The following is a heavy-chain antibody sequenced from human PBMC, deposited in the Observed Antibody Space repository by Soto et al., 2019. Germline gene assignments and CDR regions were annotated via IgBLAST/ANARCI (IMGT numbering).Heavy chain of an antibody. CDR1: GFALSTSY. D-gene: IGHD1-20*01. J-gene: IGHJ6*02. CDR2: TYTGGST. CDR3: ARDPPITSYYGLDV. Sequence: EVQLVETGGDLIQSGGSLRLSCAASGFALSTSYMMWVRQAPGKGLEWVSVTYTGGSTHYADSVKGRFTISRDDSSNTLYLQMYSLRAEDTAVYYCARDPPITSYYGLDVWGQGTTVIVSS. V-gene: IGHV3-53*02.